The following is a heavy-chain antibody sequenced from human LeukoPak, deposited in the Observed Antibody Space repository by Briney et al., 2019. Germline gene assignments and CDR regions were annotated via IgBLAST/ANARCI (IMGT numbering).Heavy chain of an antibody. V-gene: IGHV1-46*01. CDR1: GYTFTSYY. D-gene: IGHD2-2*01. CDR3: ARKSPYQPPTDYGMDV. Sequence: ASVKVSCKASGYTFTSYYMHWVRQAPGQGLEWMGMINPSGGSTSYAQKFQGRVTMTRDTSTSTVYMELSSLRSEDTAMYYCARKSPYQPPTDYGMDVWGQGTTVTVSS. J-gene: IGHJ6*02. CDR2: INPSGGST.